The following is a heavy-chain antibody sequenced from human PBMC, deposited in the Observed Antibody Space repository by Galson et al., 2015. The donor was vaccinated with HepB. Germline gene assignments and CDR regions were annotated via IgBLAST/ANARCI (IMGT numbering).Heavy chain of an antibody. CDR1: GFTFSSYA. Sequence: SLRLSCAASGFTFSSYAMHWVRQAPGKGLEWVAVISYDGSNKYYADSVKGRFTISRDNSKNTLYLQMNSLRAEDTAVYYCARDGPKVGGFDYWGQGTLVTVSS. CDR2: ISYDGSNK. D-gene: IGHD1-26*01. CDR3: ARDGPKVGGFDY. J-gene: IGHJ4*02. V-gene: IGHV3-30*04.